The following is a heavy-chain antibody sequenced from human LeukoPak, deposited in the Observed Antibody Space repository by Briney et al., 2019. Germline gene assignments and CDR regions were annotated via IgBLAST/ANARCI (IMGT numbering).Heavy chain of an antibody. V-gene: IGHV3-21*01. D-gene: IGHD3-9*01. CDR1: GFTFSSYS. CDR2: ISSSSSYI. Sequence: GGSLRLSCAASGFTFSSYSMSWVRQAPGKGLEWVSSISSSSSYIYYADSVKGRFTISRDNAKNSLYLQMNSLRAEDTAVYYCARGGLDDILDYWGQGTLVTVSS. CDR3: ARGGLDDILDY. J-gene: IGHJ4*02.